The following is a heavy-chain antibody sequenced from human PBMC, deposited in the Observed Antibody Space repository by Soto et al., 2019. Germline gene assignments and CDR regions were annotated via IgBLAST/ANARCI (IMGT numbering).Heavy chain of an antibody. CDR2: ISSSSSTI. D-gene: IGHD2-15*01. J-gene: IGHJ4*02. CDR1: GFTFSSYS. CDR3: ARTLTAFYGGRGYYFDY. Sequence: GGSLRLSCAASGFTFSSYSMNWVRQAPGKGLEWVSYISSSSSTIYYADSVKGRFTISRDNAKNSLYLQMNSLRDEDTAVYYCARTLTAFYGGRGYYFDYWGQGTLVTVSS. V-gene: IGHV3-48*02.